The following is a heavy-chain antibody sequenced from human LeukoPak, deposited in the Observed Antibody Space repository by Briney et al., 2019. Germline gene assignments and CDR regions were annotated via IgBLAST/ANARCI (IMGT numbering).Heavy chain of an antibody. CDR1: GYTFTSYG. J-gene: IGHJ4*02. D-gene: IGHD2-2*01. CDR3: AICSSTWSGDRPDS. V-gene: IGHV1-69*13. CDR2: ILPIFRMT. Sequence: GASVKVSCKASGYTFTSYGISWVRQAPGQGLEWMGGILPIFRMTNYADKFQGRVTITADESTTTAYLELNSLRSEDTAVYYCAICSSTWSGDRPDSWGQGSLVTVSS.